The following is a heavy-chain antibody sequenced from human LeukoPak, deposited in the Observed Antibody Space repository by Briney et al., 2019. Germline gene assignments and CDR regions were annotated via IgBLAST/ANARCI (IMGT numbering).Heavy chain of an antibody. CDR1: GGSFSPAH. J-gene: IGHJ4*02. CDR2: ICDNGNT. D-gene: IGHD5-24*01. V-gene: IGHV4-59*03. CDR3: ATGRDPYKTGH. Sequence: SETLSLTCTVSGGSFSPAHWSWIRQPPGKGLEWIGVICDNGNTDYNPSLKSRVTISVDTSKSQFSLKLNSLAAADTAVYYCATGRDPYKTGHWGQGTLVTVSS.